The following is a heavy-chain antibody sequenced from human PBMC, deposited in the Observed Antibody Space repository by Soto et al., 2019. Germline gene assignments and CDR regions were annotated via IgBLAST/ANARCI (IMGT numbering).Heavy chain of an antibody. CDR2: IWYDGSHK. CDR3: ARDDIPYGGRCLDS. D-gene: IGHD3-9*01. V-gene: IGHV3-33*01. Sequence: QVQVVESGGGVVQPGRSLRLSCAASGFTFSSYGMHWVRQAPGKGLEWVTVIWYDGSHKYYADSVKGRFTISRDNSKNTVYLQMDSLRAEDTAVYYCARDDIPYGGRCLDSWGQGTPVTVSS. J-gene: IGHJ4*02. CDR1: GFTFSSYG.